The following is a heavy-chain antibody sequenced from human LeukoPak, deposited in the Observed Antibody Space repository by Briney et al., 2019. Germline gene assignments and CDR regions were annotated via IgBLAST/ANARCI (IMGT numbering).Heavy chain of an antibody. CDR1: GFIFSSFA. V-gene: IGHV3-23*01. CDR2: ISGTTAST. CDR3: AKDPFYGSGSYYFDY. Sequence: GGSLRLSCAASGFIFSSFAMSWVRQAPGKGLEWVSTISGTTASTNYADSVKGRFTISRDNSKSTLYLQLNSLRAEDTAVYYCAKDPFYGSGSYYFDYWGQGTLVTVSS. D-gene: IGHD3-10*01. J-gene: IGHJ4*02.